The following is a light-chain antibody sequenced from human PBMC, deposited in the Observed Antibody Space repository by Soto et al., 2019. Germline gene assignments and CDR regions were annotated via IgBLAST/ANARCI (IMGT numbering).Light chain of an antibody. J-gene: IGKJ1*01. V-gene: IGKV3-20*01. Sequence: EIVLTQSPGTLSLSPGEGATLFCRASQSVNSRFLAWYQLQPGQAPRLLIYGASNRATGIPDRFSGGGSRTDFTLTVSRLEPEDFAVYYCQQYGGSPPTVGQGTKVEI. CDR3: QQYGGSPPT. CDR1: QSVNSRF. CDR2: GAS.